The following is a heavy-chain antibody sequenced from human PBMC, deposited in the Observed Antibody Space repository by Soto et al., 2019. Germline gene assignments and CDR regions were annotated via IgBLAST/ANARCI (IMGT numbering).Heavy chain of an antibody. Sequence: QVQLVQSVAEVKKPGSSVKVSCKASGDSFSSYAISWVRQAPGHGLEWMGRIIPIFGTPNYAQRVEGRGTKTADESTSTANMELSSLRSDDTAVYYCATGGNYDETSALAYWGQGTLVTVSS. V-gene: IGHV1-69*01. CDR1: GDSFSSYA. J-gene: IGHJ4*02. CDR3: ATGGNYDETSALAY. CDR2: IIPIFGTP. D-gene: IGHD3-22*01.